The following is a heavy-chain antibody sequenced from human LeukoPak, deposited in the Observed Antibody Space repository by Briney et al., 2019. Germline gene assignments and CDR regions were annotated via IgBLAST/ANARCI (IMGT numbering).Heavy chain of an antibody. J-gene: IGHJ3*02. CDR1: GFTFSGSA. V-gene: IGHV3-73*01. Sequence: PGGSLRLSCAASGFTFSGSAMHWVRQASGKGLEWVGRIRSKANSYATAYAASVKGRFTISRDDSKNTAYLQMNSLKTEDTAVYYCTRHEGIVGALFDIWGQGTMVTVSS. D-gene: IGHD1-26*01. CDR2: IRSKANSYAT. CDR3: TRHEGIVGALFDI.